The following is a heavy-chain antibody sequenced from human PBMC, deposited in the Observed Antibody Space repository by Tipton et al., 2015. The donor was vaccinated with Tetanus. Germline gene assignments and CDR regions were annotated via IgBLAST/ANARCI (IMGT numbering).Heavy chain of an antibody. J-gene: IGHJ4*02. Sequence: LRLSCTVSGASISSSGYYWSWIRQHPGKGLEWIGYMYYSGSTFYNPSLKSRVTISRDTSKNQFSLKLSAVTAADTAVYYCVRGWSECSSWSCSPFDSWGQGTLVTVSS. CDR1: GASISSSGYY. D-gene: IGHD2-2*01. CDR3: VRGWSECSSWSCSPFDS. CDR2: MYYSGST. V-gene: IGHV4-31*03.